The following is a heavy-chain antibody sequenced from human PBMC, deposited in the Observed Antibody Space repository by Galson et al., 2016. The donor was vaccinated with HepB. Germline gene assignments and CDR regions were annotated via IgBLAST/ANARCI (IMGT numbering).Heavy chain of an antibody. CDR1: GFTFSGYG. CDR2: DSMDGRRK. V-gene: IGHV3-30*03. Sequence: SLRLSCAASGFTFSGYGMHWVRQAPGKGLEWVAADSMDGRRKFYVDSVKGRFTISRDNPNNMLFLQMSSLTEDDTAVYYCARRHEYCPPVGCSVDYWGQGTLVSVSS. D-gene: IGHD2/OR15-2a*01. CDR3: ARRHEYCPPVGCSVDY. J-gene: IGHJ4*02.